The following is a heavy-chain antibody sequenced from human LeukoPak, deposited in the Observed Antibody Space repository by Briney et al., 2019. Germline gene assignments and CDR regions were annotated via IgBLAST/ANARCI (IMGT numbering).Heavy chain of an antibody. CDR2: ISSSSSTI. J-gene: IGHJ6*02. CDR3: ARDDTVSVVVAANVYYYYGMDV. V-gene: IGHV3-48*02. CDR1: GFTFSSCS. D-gene: IGHD2-15*01. Sequence: GGSLRLSCAASGFTFSSCSMNWVRQAPGKGLEWVSYISSSSSTIYYADSVKGRFTISRDNAKNSLYLQMNSLRDEDTAVYYCARDDTVSVVVAANVYYYYGMDVWGQGTTVTVSS.